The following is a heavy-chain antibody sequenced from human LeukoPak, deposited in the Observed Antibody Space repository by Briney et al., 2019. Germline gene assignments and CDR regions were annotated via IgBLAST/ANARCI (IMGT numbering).Heavy chain of an antibody. D-gene: IGHD1-1*01. CDR2: ISYDGSNK. V-gene: IGHV3-30*04. CDR3: ARDLEGNWFDP. Sequence: GRSLRLSCVASGFTFSSYAMHWVRQAPGKGLEWVAVISYDGSNKYYADSVKGRFTIPRDNSKNTLYLQMNSLRAEDTAVYYCARDLEGNWFDPWGQGTLVTVSS. CDR1: GFTFSSYA. J-gene: IGHJ5*02.